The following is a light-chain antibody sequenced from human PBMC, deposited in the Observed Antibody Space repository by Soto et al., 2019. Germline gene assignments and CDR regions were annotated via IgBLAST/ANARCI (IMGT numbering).Light chain of an antibody. V-gene: IGKV1-5*01. J-gene: IGKJ1*01. CDR2: DAY. Sequence: DIEMTQSPCTLSASVGDRVTMTCRASKSISSWLAWYQQKPEKATKLLIYDAYNFESRVQSRFSGSGAGTEFTHTISRLQPDDFATYYCQQYNNYWTFAQGTKVDIK. CDR3: QQYNNYWT. CDR1: KSISSW.